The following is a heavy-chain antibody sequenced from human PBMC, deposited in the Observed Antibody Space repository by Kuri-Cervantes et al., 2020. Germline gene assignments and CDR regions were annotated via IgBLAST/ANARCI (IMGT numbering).Heavy chain of an antibody. Sequence: GGSLRLSCAASGFTFSSCWMSWVRQAPGKGLEWVANIKQDGSEKYYVDSVKGRFTISRDNAKNSLYLQMDSLRAEDTAVYYCAREGTAPGRRQKYNWFDPWGQGTLVTVSS. V-gene: IGHV3-7*01. D-gene: IGHD6-13*01. CDR3: AREGTAPGRRQKYNWFDP. J-gene: IGHJ5*02. CDR1: GFTFSSCW. CDR2: IKQDGSEK.